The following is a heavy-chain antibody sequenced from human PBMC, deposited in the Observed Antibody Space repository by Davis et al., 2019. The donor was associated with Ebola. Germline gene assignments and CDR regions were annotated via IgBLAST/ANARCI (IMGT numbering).Heavy chain of an antibody. D-gene: IGHD3-10*01. V-gene: IGHV3-74*01. CDR3: ARDPLKFGATPED. Sequence: GESLKISCAAPGFIFSDYWMPWVRPAPGKGPVWVSRIVSDGTTTIYADSVKGRFTISRDNAKNMLYLQMNSLRAEDTAVYYCARDPLKFGATPEDWGQGTVVTVSS. J-gene: IGHJ4*02. CDR2: IVSDGTTT. CDR1: GFIFSDYW.